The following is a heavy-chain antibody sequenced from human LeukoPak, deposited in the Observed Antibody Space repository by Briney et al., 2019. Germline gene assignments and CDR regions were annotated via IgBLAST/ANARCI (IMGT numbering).Heavy chain of an antibody. J-gene: IGHJ4*02. V-gene: IGHV3-33*01. CDR3: ARGYYDFWSGAHNYFDY. Sequence: PGGSLRLSCAASGFTFSSYGMHWVRQAPGKGLEWVAVIWYDGSNKYYADSVKGRFTISRDNSKNTLYLQMNSLRAEDTAVYYCARGYYDFWSGAHNYFDYWGQGTLVTVSS. D-gene: IGHD3-3*01. CDR1: GFTFSSYG. CDR2: IWYDGSNK.